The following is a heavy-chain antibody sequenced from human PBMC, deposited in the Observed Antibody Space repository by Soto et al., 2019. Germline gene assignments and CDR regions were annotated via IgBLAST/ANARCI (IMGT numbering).Heavy chain of an antibody. CDR2: ISAYNGNT. J-gene: IGHJ4*02. V-gene: IGHV1-18*01. D-gene: IGHD2-2*02. CDR3: ARDCGVVPAAIRYFDY. CDR1: GYTFTSYG. Sequence: ASVKVSCKASGYTFTSYGISWVRQAPGQGLEWMGWISAYNGNTNYAQKLQGRVTMTTDTSTSTAYMELRSLRSDDTAVYYCARDCGVVPAAIRYFDYWGQGTLVTVPQ.